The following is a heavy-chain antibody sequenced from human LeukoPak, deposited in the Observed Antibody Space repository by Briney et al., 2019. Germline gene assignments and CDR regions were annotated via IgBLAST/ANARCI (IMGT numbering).Heavy chain of an antibody. CDR2: IRYDGSNK. J-gene: IGHJ3*02. Sequence: GGSLRLSCAASGFTFSSYGMHWVRQAPGKGLEWVAFIRYDGSNKYYADSVKGRFTISRDNSKNTLYLQMNSLRAEDTAVYYCAKIVYSSSSAAFDIWGQGTMVTVSS. CDR1: GFTFSSYG. CDR3: AKIVYSSSSAAFDI. V-gene: IGHV3-30*02. D-gene: IGHD6-6*01.